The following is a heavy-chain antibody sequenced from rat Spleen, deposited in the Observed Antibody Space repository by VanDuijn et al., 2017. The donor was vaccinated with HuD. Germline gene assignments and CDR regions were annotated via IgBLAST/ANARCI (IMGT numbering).Heavy chain of an antibody. CDR3: ARRSDRYNYYFDY. V-gene: IGHV5-29*01. Sequence: EVQLVESGGGLVQPGRSLKLSCAASGFTFSNYDMAWVRQAPTKGLEWVASISFYGSSTYYRDSVKGRFTISRDNAKSTLYLQMDSLRSEDTATYYCARRSDRYNYYFDYWGQGVMVTVSS. CDR1: GFTFSNYD. D-gene: IGHD1-5*01. CDR2: ISFYGSST. J-gene: IGHJ2*01.